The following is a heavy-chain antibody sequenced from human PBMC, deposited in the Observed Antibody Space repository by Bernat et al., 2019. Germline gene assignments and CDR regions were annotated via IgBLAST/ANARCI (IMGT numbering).Heavy chain of an antibody. V-gene: IGHV4-34*01. D-gene: IGHD4-17*01. Sequence: QVQLQQWGAGLLKPSETLSLTCAVYGGSFSGYYWSWIRQPPGKGLEWIGEINHSGSTNYNPALKSRVTISVDTSKYPFTQKLSSVTAAETAVYYWASSDMSTVTSGDYWGQGTLVTVSS. CDR3: ASSDMSTVTSGDY. J-gene: IGHJ4*02. CDR1: GGSFSGYY. CDR2: INHSGST.